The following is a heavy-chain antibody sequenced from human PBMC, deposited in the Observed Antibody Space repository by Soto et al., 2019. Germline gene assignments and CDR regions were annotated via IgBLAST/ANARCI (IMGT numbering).Heavy chain of an antibody. J-gene: IGHJ4*02. CDR2: ISWYGGST. CDR3: AKDGAVAGPIDY. CDR1: GFTFDDYT. D-gene: IGHD6-19*01. V-gene: IGHV3-43*01. Sequence: GGSLRLSCAASGFTFDDYTMHWVRQAPGKGLEWVSLISWYGGSTYYADSVKGRLTLSRDKSKNSLYLQMNSLRTEDTALYYCAKDGAVAGPIDYWGQGTLVTVSS.